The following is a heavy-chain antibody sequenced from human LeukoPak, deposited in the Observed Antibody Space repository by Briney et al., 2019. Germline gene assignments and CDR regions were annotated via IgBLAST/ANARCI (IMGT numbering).Heavy chain of an antibody. V-gene: IGHV4-59*01. CDR2: IHYSGNT. Sequence: SETLSLTCTVSGGSISGYYWAWIRQPPGKVPEWIGYIHYSGNTNYNPSLKSRVSMSVDTSKNQFSLILTSVTAVDTAVYYCTKIANGGLSDYWGQGTLVTVSS. CDR1: GGSISGYY. CDR3: TKIANGGLSDY. J-gene: IGHJ4*02. D-gene: IGHD2-8*01.